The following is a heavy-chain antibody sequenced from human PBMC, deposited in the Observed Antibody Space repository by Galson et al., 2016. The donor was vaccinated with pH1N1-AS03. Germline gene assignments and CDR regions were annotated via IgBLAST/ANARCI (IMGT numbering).Heavy chain of an antibody. D-gene: IGHD3-3*01. CDR2: ISSSGTTV. Sequence: SLRLSCAVSGFTFSRYEMNWVRQAPGKGLEWISYISSSGTTVYYADSVKGRFTISRDNADNFLYLQMSSLRAEDTAVYYCARVGEFVEWFDALDVWGQGTMVIVSS. J-gene: IGHJ3*01. V-gene: IGHV3-48*03. CDR1: GFTFSRYE. CDR3: ARVGEFVEWFDALDV.